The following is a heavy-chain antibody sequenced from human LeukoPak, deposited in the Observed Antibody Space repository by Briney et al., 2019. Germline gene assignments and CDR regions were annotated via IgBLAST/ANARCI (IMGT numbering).Heavy chain of an antibody. J-gene: IGHJ4*02. CDR2: INPSGGST. D-gene: IGHD6-19*01. Sequence: ASVTVSCKASGYTFTSYYMHWVRQAPGQGLEWMGIINPSGGSTNYAQKFQGRVTMTRDTSTSTVYMELSSLRSEDTAVYYCARDPGSGWGFGYWGQGTQVTVSS. CDR1: GYTFTSYY. CDR3: ARDPGSGWGFGY. V-gene: IGHV1-46*01.